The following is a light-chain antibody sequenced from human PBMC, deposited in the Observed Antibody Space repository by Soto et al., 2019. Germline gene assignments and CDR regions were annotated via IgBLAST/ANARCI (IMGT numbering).Light chain of an antibody. CDR1: QSVSNN. Sequence: ERVMTQSPATLSVSPGERVTLSCRASQSVSNNLGWYQQKPGQAPRLLIYGASTRATGIPARFSGSGSGTEFTLTISSLQSEDFAVYYCQQYNNWPLTFGGGTKVEI. J-gene: IGKJ4*01. V-gene: IGKV3-15*01. CDR3: QQYNNWPLT. CDR2: GAS.